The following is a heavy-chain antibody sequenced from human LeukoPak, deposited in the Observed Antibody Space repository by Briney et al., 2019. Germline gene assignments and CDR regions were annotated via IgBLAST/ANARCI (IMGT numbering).Heavy chain of an antibody. J-gene: IGHJ4*02. CDR3: ARAPWASYNFDY. D-gene: IGHD1-26*01. V-gene: IGHV4-4*07. CDR2: IYTSGST. CDR1: GGSISSYC. Sequence: SETLCLTCTASGGSISSYCRSWIRQPAGKGLEWIGRIYTSGSTNYNPSLKSRVNMSVDTSKNQFSLKLSSVTAADTAVYYCARAPWASYNFDYWGQGTLVTVSA.